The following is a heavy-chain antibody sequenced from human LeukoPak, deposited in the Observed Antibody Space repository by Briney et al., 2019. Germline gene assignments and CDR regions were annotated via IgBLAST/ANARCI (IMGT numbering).Heavy chain of an antibody. CDR2: ISSSSFTI. J-gene: IGHJ4*02. D-gene: IGHD4-17*01. V-gene: IGHV3-48*01. CDR3: ARGDYDYGDYVDY. CDR1: GFTFSTYS. Sequence: GGSLRLSCAASGFTFSTYSMNWVRQAPGKGLEWVSYISSSSFTIHYADSVKGRFAISRDNSKNTLYLQMNSLRAEDTAVYYCARGDYDYGDYVDYWGQGTLVTVSS.